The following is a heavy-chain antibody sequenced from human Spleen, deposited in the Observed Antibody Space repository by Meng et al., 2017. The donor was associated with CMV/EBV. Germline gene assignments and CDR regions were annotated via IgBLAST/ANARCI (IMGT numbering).Heavy chain of an antibody. V-gene: IGHV3-15*01. J-gene: IGHJ6*02. CDR3: ITDRCSSTRCYRDYYSGMDV. Sequence: GGSLRLSCAASGFAFSNAWMNWVRQAPGKGLEWVGRIYSKTDGGTTDYAVPVKGRFTISRDDSKNTGYLQMNRLKTEDTAVYYCITDRCSSTRCYRDYYSGMDVWGQGTAVTVSS. D-gene: IGHD2-2*01. CDR1: GFAFSNAW. CDR2: IYSKTDGGTT.